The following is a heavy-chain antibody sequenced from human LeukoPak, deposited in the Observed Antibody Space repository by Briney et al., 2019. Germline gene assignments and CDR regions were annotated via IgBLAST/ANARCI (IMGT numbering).Heavy chain of an antibody. J-gene: IGHJ4*02. D-gene: IGHD2-15*01. V-gene: IGHV3-7*01. Sequence: PGGSLRLSCAASGFTFSSYWMTWVRQAPEKGLEWVANIKQDGSEKYVDSVKGRFTISRDNAKNSLYLQMNSLRAEDTAVYYCTRDTGCSGGTCYSFYDYWGQGTLVTVSS. CDR3: TRDTGCSGGTCYSFYDY. CDR1: GFTFSSYW. CDR2: IKQDGSEK.